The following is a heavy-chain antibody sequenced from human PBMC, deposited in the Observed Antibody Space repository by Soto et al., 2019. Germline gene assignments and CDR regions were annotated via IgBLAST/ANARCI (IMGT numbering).Heavy chain of an antibody. CDR2: ISYDGSNK. D-gene: IGHD2-15*01. CDR3: ARVPGGYCSGGSCFVSWFDP. J-gene: IGHJ5*02. V-gene: IGHV3-30-3*01. Sequence: GGSLRLSCAASGFTFSSYAMHWVRQAPGKGLEWVAVISYDGSNKYYADSVKGRFTISRDNSKNTLYLQMNSLRAEDTAVYYCARVPGGYCSGGSCFVSWFDPWGQGTLVTVSS. CDR1: GFTFSSYA.